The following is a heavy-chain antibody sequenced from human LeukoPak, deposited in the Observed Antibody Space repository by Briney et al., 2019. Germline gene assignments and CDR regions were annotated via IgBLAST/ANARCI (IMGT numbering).Heavy chain of an antibody. Sequence: GESLKISCKGSGYSFTHFRLGWVRQMPGKGLDWMGIIYPADSDTVYSPSFQGQVTTSADKSISTAYLQWSSLKASDTAMYYCARYSVAGARYDAFDIGGQGTMVTVSS. V-gene: IGHV5-51*01. CDR1: GYSFTHFR. CDR2: IYPADSDT. D-gene: IGHD6-13*01. J-gene: IGHJ3*02. CDR3: ARYSVAGARYDAFDI.